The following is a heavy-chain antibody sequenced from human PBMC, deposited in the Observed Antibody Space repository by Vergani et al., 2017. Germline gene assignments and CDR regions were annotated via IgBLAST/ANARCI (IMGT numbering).Heavy chain of an antibody. V-gene: IGHV2-70*04. Sequence: QVTLKESGPALVKPTQTLTLTCTFSVFSLSTSGMRVSWIRQPPGKALEWLARIDWDDDKFYSSSLKTSVTIAKDTSKNQVVLTMTNMDPVDTATYYCARMSKTYVEDYFDYWGQGTLVTGSS. J-gene: IGHJ4*02. D-gene: IGHD5-24*01. CDR2: IDWDDDK. CDR1: VFSLSTSGMR. CDR3: ARMSKTYVEDYFDY.